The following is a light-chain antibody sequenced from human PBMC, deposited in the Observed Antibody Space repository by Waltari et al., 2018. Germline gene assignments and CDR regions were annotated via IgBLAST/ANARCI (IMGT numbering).Light chain of an antibody. CDR2: EVN. CDR3: CSYAGTPRVV. V-gene: IGLV2-23*02. CDR1: NNDIGSYNL. Sequence: GQSITISCTGTNNDIGSYNLFSWYQQHPGKAPKVIIFEVNKRPSGVSNRFSGSKSGNTASLTVSGLHPEDEADYYCCSYAGTPRVVFGGGTKLTVL. J-gene: IGLJ2*01.